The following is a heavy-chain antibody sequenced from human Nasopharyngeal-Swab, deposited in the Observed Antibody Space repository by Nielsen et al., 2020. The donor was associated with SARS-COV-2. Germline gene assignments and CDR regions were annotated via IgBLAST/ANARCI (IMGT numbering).Heavy chain of an antibody. J-gene: IGHJ4*02. V-gene: IGHV5-51*01. Sequence: GESLKISCKGSGYSFTSYWIGWVRQMPGKGLEWMGIIYPGDSDTRYSPSFQGQVTIPADKSISTAYLQWSSLKASDTAMYYCARREHCGGDCYSDYFDYWGQGTLVTVSS. CDR1: GYSFTSYW. D-gene: IGHD2-21*02. CDR2: IYPGDSDT. CDR3: ARREHCGGDCYSDYFDY.